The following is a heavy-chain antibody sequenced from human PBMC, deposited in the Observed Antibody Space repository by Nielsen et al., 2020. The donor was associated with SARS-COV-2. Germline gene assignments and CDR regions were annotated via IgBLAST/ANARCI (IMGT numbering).Heavy chain of an antibody. V-gene: IGHV3-30*18. J-gene: IGHJ6*02. Sequence: GESLKISCAASGFTFGSYAMSWVRQAPGKGLEWVAVISYDGSNKYYADSVKGRFTISRDSSKNTLYLQMNSLRAEDTAVYYCAKDLSISRTNYYYYGMDVWGQGTTVTVSS. CDR2: ISYDGSNK. CDR3: AKDLSISRTNYYYYGMDV. D-gene: IGHD2/OR15-2a*01. CDR1: GFTFGSYA.